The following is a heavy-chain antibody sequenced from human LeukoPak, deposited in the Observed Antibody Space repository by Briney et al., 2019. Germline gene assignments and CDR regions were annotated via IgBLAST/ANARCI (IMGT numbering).Heavy chain of an antibody. D-gene: IGHD6-19*01. J-gene: IGHJ5*02. V-gene: IGHV4-59*12. CDR1: GASITDYY. CDR2: IFASGST. Sequence: SETLSLTCSVSGASITDYYWSWIRQSPGNGLECLGYIFASGSTTYNPSLKSRITLSVDLATNRFSLRLTSVTAAGTGIYYCASLRNGWLRNWFDPWGPGIPVTVSS. CDR3: ASLRNGWLRNWFDP.